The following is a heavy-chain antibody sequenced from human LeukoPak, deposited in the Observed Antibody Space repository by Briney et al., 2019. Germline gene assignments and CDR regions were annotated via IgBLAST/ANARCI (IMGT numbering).Heavy chain of an antibody. CDR2: IRYDGSNK. CDR1: GFTFSSYG. CDR3: AKAFTYYDFWSGYDY. J-gene: IGHJ4*02. D-gene: IGHD3-3*01. V-gene: IGHV3-30*02. Sequence: GGSLRLPCAASGFTFSSYGMHWVRQAPGKGLEWVAFIRYDGSNKYYADSVKGRFTISRDNSKNTLYLQMNSLRAEDTAVYYCAKAFTYYDFWSGYDYWGQGTLVTVSS.